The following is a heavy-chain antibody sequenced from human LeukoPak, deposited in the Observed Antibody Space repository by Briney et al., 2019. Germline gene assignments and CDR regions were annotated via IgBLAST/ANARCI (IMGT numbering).Heavy chain of an antibody. CDR1: GYTFTDYY. V-gene: IGHV1-8*03. D-gene: IGHD3-22*01. CDR3: ARVYDSSGRYPIDY. J-gene: IGHJ4*02. CDR2: MNPNSDNT. Sequence: ASVKVSCKASGYTFTDYYMHWVRQAPGQGLEWMGWMNPNSDNTGYARKFQGRVTITRNTSISTAYMELSSLRSEDTAVYYCARVYDSSGRYPIDYWGQGTLVTVSS.